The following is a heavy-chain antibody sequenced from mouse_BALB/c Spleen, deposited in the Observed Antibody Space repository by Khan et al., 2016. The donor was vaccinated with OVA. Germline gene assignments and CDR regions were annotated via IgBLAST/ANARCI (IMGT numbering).Heavy chain of an antibody. J-gene: IGHJ3*01. CDR3: ARQNDDPFAY. D-gene: IGHD2-12*01. Sequence: EVQLQESGGDLVKPGGSLKLSCAASGFTFSTYAMSWVRQTPDKRLEWVATINTGGDYIYYPDSVKGRFTISRDNAKTTLYLQMSSLRSEDTAMYYCARQNDDPFAYWGQGTLVTVSA. V-gene: IGHV5-6*01. CDR2: INTGGDYI. CDR1: GFTFSTYA.